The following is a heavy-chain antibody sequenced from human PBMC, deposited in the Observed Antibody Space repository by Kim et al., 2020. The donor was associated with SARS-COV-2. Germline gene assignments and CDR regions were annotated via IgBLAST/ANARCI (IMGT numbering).Heavy chain of an antibody. CDR1: GGSISSSSYY. CDR3: ASPVPYYYGSGSYVDY. J-gene: IGHJ4*02. CDR2: IHSSGST. D-gene: IGHD3-10*01. Sequence: SETLSLTYTVSGGSISSSSYYWGWIRQPPGKGLEWIGTIHSSGSTYYNTSLKSRVTIPVDTSKNQFSLTLSSVTAADTAVYYCASPVPYYYGSGSYVDYWGQGILVTVSS. V-gene: IGHV4-39*01.